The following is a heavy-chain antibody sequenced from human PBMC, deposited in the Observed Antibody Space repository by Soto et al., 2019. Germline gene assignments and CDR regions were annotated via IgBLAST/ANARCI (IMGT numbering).Heavy chain of an antibody. CDR2: IKSKTDGRTT. Sequence: PGGSLRLSCAASGFTFSNAWMSWVRQAPGRGLEWVGRIKSKTDGRTTDYAAPVKGRFTISRDDSKNTLYLQMNSLKTEDTAVYYCTTGGTTVISETVGATNYFDYWGQGTLVTVSS. D-gene: IGHD1-26*01. J-gene: IGHJ4*02. CDR3: TTGGTTVISETVGATNYFDY. CDR1: GFTFSNAW. V-gene: IGHV3-15*01.